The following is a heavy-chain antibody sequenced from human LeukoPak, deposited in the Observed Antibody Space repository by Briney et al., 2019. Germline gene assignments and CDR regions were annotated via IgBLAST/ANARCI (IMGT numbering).Heavy chain of an antibody. CDR2: ISAYNGNT. CDR1: GYTFTIYG. D-gene: IGHD6-19*01. J-gene: IGHJ4*02. Sequence: ASVTVSFTASGYTFTIYGISWARQAPGQGLEWMGWISAYNGNTNYAQKLQGRVTMTTDTSTSTAYMELRSLRSDDTAVYYCARRSSGWYWDYWGQGTLVTVSS. CDR3: ARRSSGWYWDY. V-gene: IGHV1-18*01.